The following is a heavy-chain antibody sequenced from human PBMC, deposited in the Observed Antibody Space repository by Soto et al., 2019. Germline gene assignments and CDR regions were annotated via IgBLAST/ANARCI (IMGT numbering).Heavy chain of an antibody. CDR2: NNQSGTT. J-gene: IGHJ6*02. CDR1: GGSFRGYY. V-gene: IGHV4-34*01. CDR3: ARDIITVIGGQIYYYFGMDV. D-gene: IGHD3-10*01. Sequence: VDLHQWGAGELRPSGTLSLTCAVGGGSFRGYYWSWIRQPPGKGLEWSGENNQSGTTHYNPSLKRRLNITIDTSKNQFSLKLTSVTAADTATYYCARDIITVIGGQIYYYFGMDVWGQGTTVTVSS.